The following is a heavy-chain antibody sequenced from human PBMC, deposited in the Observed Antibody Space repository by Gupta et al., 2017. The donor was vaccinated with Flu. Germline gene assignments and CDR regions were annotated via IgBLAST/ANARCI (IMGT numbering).Heavy chain of an antibody. CDR3: AREGSSSWVGLDAFDV. CDR1: GASISSGSYY. CDR2: IHTSGST. V-gene: IGHV4-61*02. J-gene: IGHJ3*01. D-gene: IGHD6-13*01. Sequence: QVQLQESGPGLVKPSQTLTLTCAVSGASISSGSYYWSWVRLPAGKGLEWIGRIHTSGSTNHNPSFKSRVTISGDTSLNQFSMRLRAGTAADTAVYYCAREGSSSWVGLDAFDVWGHGTVVTVSS.